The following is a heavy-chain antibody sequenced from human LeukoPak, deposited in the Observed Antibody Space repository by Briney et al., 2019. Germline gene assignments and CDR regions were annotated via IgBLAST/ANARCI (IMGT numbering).Heavy chain of an antibody. D-gene: IGHD3-22*01. Sequence: GGSLRISCAASGFTFSSYTMNWVRQAPGKGLEWVSAISGGGTTYYVDSVKGRFTISRDNSKNTLYLQMNSLRAEDTAVYYCAKDGSSGYYYRANWFDPWGQGTLVTVSS. CDR3: AKDGSSGYYYRANWFDP. CDR1: GFTFSSYT. V-gene: IGHV3-23*01. CDR2: ISGGGTT. J-gene: IGHJ5*02.